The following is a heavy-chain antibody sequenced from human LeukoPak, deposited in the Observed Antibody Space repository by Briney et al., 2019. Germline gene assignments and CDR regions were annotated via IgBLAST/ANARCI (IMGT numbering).Heavy chain of an antibody. V-gene: IGHV3-30*03. CDR3: ARDEVPAAILGWFDP. CDR2: ISYDGSNK. J-gene: IGHJ5*02. D-gene: IGHD2-2*02. Sequence: PAGGSLRLSCAASGFTFSSYGMHWVRQAPGKGLEWVAVISYDGSNKYYADSVKGRFTISRDNSKNTLYLQMNSLRAEDTAVYYCARDEVPAAILGWFDPWGQGTLVTVSS. CDR1: GFTFSSYG.